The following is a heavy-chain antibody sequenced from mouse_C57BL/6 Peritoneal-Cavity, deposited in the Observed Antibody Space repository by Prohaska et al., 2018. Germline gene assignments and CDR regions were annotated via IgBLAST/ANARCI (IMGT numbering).Heavy chain of an antibody. D-gene: IGHD3-2*02. CDR2: INPDSRTI. V-gene: IGHV4-1*01. CDR1: GFDFSRYW. Sequence: EVKLLQSGGGLVQPGGSLKLSCAASGFDFSRYWMSWVRRAPGKRLEWIGEINPDSRTINSAPSLRDKFIISRDNAKNTLYLQMSKVRSEDTALYYGARLGYSGYHDSWGQGTTLTVSS. J-gene: IGHJ2*01. CDR3: ARLGYSGYHDS.